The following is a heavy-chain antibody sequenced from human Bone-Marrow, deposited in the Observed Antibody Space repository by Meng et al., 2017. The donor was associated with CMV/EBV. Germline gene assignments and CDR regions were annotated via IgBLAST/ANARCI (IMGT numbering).Heavy chain of an antibody. D-gene: IGHD2-2*02. CDR3: AKDDPHDCSTSCYNQDY. CDR2: IRYDGSNK. Sequence: GESLKISCAASGFTFSSYSMNWVRQAPGKGLEWVAFIRYDGSNKYYADSVKGRFTISRDNSKNTLYLQMNSLRAEDTAVYYCAKDDPHDCSTSCYNQDYWGQGTLVTVSS. CDR1: GFTFSSYS. V-gene: IGHV3-30*02. J-gene: IGHJ4*02.